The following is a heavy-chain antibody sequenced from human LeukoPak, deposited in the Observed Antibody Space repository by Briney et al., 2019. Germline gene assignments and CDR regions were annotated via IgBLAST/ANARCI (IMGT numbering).Heavy chain of an antibody. V-gene: IGHV4-31*03. J-gene: IGHJ4*02. D-gene: IGHD3-3*01. CDR2: IYYSGST. CDR1: GGSISSGGYY. Sequence: PSQTLSLTCTVSGGSISSGGYYWSWIRQHPGKGLEWIGYIYYSGSTYYDPSLKSRVTISVDTSKNQFSLKLSSVTAADTAVYYCARGDAIFGVATIDYWGQGTLVTVSS. CDR3: ARGDAIFGVATIDY.